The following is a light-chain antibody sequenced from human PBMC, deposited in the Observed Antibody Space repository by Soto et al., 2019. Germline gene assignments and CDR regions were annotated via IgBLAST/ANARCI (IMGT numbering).Light chain of an antibody. CDR2: GNS. CDR3: QSYDSSRIGCV. CDR1: SSNIGAGYD. Sequence: QSVLTQPPSVSGAPGQRITISCTGSSSNIGAGYDVHWYQQLPGKAPKLLIYGNSNRPSGVPDRFSGSKSGTSASLAITGLRAEDEADYYCQSYDSSRIGCVFGGGTKLTVL. J-gene: IGLJ3*02. V-gene: IGLV1-40*01.